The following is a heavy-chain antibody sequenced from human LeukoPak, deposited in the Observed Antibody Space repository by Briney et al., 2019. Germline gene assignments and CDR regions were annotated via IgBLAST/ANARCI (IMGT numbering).Heavy chain of an antibody. CDR3: AEDQAGPGTYSSSWYEGDAFDI. CDR1: GFTFSSYA. J-gene: IGHJ3*02. CDR2: ISGSGGST. Sequence: GGSLRLSCAASGFTFSSYAMNWVRQAPGKGLEWVSAISGSGGSTYYADSVKGRFTISRDNSKNTLYLQMNSLRAEDTAVYYCAEDQAGPGTYSSSWYEGDAFDIWGQGTMVTVSS. V-gene: IGHV3-23*01. D-gene: IGHD6-13*01.